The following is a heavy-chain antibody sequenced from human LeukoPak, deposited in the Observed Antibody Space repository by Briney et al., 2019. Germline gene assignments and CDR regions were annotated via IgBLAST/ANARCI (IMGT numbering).Heavy chain of an antibody. J-gene: IGHJ4*02. CDR3: VRHYGGNYLPTVGY. D-gene: IGHD4-23*01. CDR2: IYHSGST. Sequence: SETLSLTCIVSGVSISSTDYYWGWIRRPPGKGLEWIGSIYHSGSTYDNPSLKSRVTISIDRSKNQFSLKLSSVTAADTAVYYCVRHYGGNYLPTVGYWGQGTLVTVSS. CDR1: GVSISSTDYY. V-gene: IGHV4-39*01.